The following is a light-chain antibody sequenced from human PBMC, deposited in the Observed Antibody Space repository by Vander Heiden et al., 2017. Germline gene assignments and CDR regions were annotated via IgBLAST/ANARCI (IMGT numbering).Light chain of an antibody. Sequence: QSVLTQPPSASGPPGQRVTISCSGSSSNIGSEAGNSHQQRPGTAPNLLIYTNTRRPSGVPDRFSGSRSGTSASLAISGLQAEAEADYYCAAWDDSLNGPVFGGGTKLTVL. CDR2: TNT. CDR3: AAWDDSLNGPV. V-gene: IGLV1-44*01. CDR1: SSNIGSEA. J-gene: IGLJ3*02.